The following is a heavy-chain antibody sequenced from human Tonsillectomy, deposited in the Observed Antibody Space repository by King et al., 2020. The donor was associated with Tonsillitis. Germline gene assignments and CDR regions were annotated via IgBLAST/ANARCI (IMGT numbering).Heavy chain of an antibody. J-gene: IGHJ5*02. V-gene: IGHV4-61*02. CDR2: IYTSGST. CDR3: ARETSYDFWSGYPNWFDP. D-gene: IGHD3-3*01. CDR1: GGSISSGSYY. Sequence: VQLQESGPGLVKPSQTLSLTCNVSGGSISSGSYYWSWIRQPPGKGLEWIGRIYTSGSTNYNPSLKIRVTMSVATSKNQFSLKLSSVTAADTAVYYCARETSYDFWSGYPNWFDPWGQGTLVTVSS.